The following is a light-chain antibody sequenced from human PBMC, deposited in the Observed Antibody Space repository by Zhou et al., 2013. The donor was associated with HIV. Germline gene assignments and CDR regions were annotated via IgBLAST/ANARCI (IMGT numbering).Light chain of an antibody. V-gene: IGKV1-39*01. J-gene: IGKJ5*01. Sequence: DIQMTQSPSSLSASVGDRVTITCRASQTINNYVNWYQQKPGKAPKLLIYGASSLQSGVPSRFSGSGSGTDFTLTISSLQPEDFATYYCQQSNNAPPITFGQGTRLEIK. CDR1: QTINNY. CDR3: QQSNNAPPIT. CDR2: GAS.